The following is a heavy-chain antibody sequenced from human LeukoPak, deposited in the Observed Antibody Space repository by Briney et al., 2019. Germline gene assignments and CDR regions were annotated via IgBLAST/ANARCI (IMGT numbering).Heavy chain of an antibody. J-gene: IGHJ5*02. CDR2: IYYSGTT. Sequence: PRTLCLTSTVTDGPFRGDYWGWIRQDTVAGLEWIGYIYYSGTTNYNPSLKSRVTISVDTSKNQFSLKLSSVTAADTAVYYCARGTMMVGPWGQGTLVTVSS. V-gene: IGHV4-59*01. D-gene: IGHD3-22*01. CDR3: ARGTMMVGP. CDR1: DGPFRGDY.